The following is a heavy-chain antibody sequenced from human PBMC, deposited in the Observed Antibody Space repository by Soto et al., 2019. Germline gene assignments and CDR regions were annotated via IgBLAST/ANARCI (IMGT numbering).Heavy chain of an antibody. D-gene: IGHD1-1*01. CDR3: ARGVQSISRWKFHP. V-gene: IGHV1-18*01. CDR2: ISAYNGNT. CDR1: GYTFTSYG. J-gene: IGHJ5*02. Sequence: QVQLVQSEAEVKKPGASVKVSCKASGYTFTSYGISWVRQAPGQGLEWMGWISAYNGNTNHLRKFQGRDTMTTDTSTSTAYMELGSLSSDDTAVYYCARGVQSISRWKFHPWGQGTLV.